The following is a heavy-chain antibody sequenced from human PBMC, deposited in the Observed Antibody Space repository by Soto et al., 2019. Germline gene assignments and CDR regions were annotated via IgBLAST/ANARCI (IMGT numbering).Heavy chain of an antibody. D-gene: IGHD1-1*01. CDR1: GYTFTSYG. CDR2: ISAYNGNT. J-gene: IGHJ5*02. CDR3: ARDEAYKWNDGGWFDP. V-gene: IGHV1-18*01. Sequence: QVQLVQSGAEVKKPGASVKVSCKASGYTFTSYGISWVRQASGQGLEWMGWISAYNGNTMYAQKLQGRVTMTTDTSTSTADMELRSLRSDDTAVYYCARDEAYKWNDGGWFDPWGQGTLVTVSS.